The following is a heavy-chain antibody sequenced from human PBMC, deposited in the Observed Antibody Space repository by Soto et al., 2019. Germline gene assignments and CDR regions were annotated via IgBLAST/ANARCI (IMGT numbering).Heavy chain of an antibody. V-gene: IGHV3-23*01. D-gene: IGHD2-2*01. J-gene: IGHJ6*03. Sequence: EVQVLESGGGSVQPGGSLRLSCAASGFTFSNFAMGWVRHAPGKGLEWVSEITGSTGSTYYADSVRGRFFISRDNSKNTLHLQMNSLRVEDTAVYYCVKDTSSSPYDMDVWGKGTTVTVSS. CDR1: GFTFSNFA. CDR2: ITGSTGST. CDR3: VKDTSSSPYDMDV.